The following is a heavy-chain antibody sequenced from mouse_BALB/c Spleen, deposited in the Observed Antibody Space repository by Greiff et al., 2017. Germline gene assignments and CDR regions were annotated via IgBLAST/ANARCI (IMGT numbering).Heavy chain of an antibody. V-gene: IGHV14-3*02. CDR2: IDPANGNT. D-gene: IGHD2-2*01. CDR1: GFNIKDTY. CDR3: ANGYPYFDY. J-gene: IGHJ2*01. Sequence: EVKLVESGAELVKPGASVKLSCTASGFNIKDTYMHWVKQRPEQGLEWIGRIDPANGNTKYDPKFQGKATITADTSSNTAYLQLSSLTSEDTAVYYCANGYPYFDYWGQGTTLTVSS.